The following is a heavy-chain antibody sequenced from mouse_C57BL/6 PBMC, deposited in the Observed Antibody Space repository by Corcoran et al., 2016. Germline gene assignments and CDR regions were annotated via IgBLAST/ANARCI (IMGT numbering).Heavy chain of an antibody. CDR1: GYSITSGYY. V-gene: IGHV3-6*01. J-gene: IGHJ2*01. CDR3: ARDLGTMAYFDY. CDR2: ISYAGSN. Sequence: DVQLQESGPGLVKPSQSLSLTCSVTGYSITSGYYWNWIRQFPGNKLEWMGYISYAGSNNYNPYLKNRISITRDTSKNQFFLKLNSVTTEDTATYYCARDLGTMAYFDYGGQGTTLTVAS. D-gene: IGHD1-1*02.